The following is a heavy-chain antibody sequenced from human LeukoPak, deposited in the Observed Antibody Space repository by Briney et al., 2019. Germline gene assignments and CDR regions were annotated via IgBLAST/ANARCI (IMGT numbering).Heavy chain of an antibody. Sequence: PSGTLSLTCAVSGGSISSSNWWSWVRQPPGKGLEWIGEIYHSGSTNYNPSLKSRVTISVDTSKNQFSLKLSSVTAADTAVYYCAKGLAAAGTAENYFDYWGQGTLVTVSS. CDR3: AKGLAAAGTAENYFDY. V-gene: IGHV4-4*02. CDR1: GGSISSSNW. D-gene: IGHD6-13*01. CDR2: IYHSGST. J-gene: IGHJ4*02.